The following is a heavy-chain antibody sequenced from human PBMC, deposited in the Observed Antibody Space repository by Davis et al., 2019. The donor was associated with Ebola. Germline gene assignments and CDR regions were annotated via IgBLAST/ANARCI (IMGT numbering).Heavy chain of an antibody. Sequence: ASVKVSCKASGYTFINYDISWVRQAPGQGLQWMGWISPHNGNTKYPQKFQGRLTMTTDTSTSKAYMELRSLRSDDTAIYYCARDSFCTYGVCNDRDFDYWGQGTLVTVSS. D-gene: IGHD2-8*01. CDR2: ISPHNGNT. J-gene: IGHJ4*02. CDR3: ARDSFCTYGVCNDRDFDY. V-gene: IGHV1-18*01. CDR1: GYTFINYD.